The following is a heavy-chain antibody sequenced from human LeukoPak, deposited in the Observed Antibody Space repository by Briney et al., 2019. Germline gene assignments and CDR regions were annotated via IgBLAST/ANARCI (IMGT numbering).Heavy chain of an antibody. CDR1: GGFISSYY. Sequence: SETLSLTCTVSGGFISSYYWTWIRQPPGEGLEWIGYIYNSGSANYNSSLKSRVTMSVDTSKKQLSLKLSSVTAADTAVYYCASSRNHLYYYHYGMDVWGQGTTVTVSS. J-gene: IGHJ6*02. V-gene: IGHV4-59*08. CDR2: IYNSGSA. CDR3: ASSRNHLYYYHYGMDV.